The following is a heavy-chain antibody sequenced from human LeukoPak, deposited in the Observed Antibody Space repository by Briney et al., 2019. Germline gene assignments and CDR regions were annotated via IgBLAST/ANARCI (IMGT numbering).Heavy chain of an antibody. CDR2: ISSSSSNI. Sequence: GGSLRLSCVGSGFTFSSYGMNWVRQPPGKGLEWVSYISSSSSNINYADSVKGRFTISRDNAKNSLYLQMNSLRAEDTAVYYCARGGAARPDYWGQGTLVTVS. V-gene: IGHV3-48*01. J-gene: IGHJ4*02. CDR1: GFTFSSYG. CDR3: ARGGAARPDY. D-gene: IGHD6-6*01.